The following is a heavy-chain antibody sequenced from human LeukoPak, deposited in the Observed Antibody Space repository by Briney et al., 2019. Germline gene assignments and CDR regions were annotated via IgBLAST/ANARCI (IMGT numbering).Heavy chain of an antibody. CDR3: AREVSEGFDF. Sequence: GGPLRLSYTASGFTFSGYSMNWIRQAPGKGLEWVSSFGTRSTSIYHAGSVKGRFAISRDNAKNSLYLQMNSLRAEDTALYYCAREVSEGFDFWGQGTLVTVSS. D-gene: IGHD3-22*01. CDR2: FGTRSTSI. CDR1: GFTFSGYS. V-gene: IGHV3-21*01. J-gene: IGHJ4*02.